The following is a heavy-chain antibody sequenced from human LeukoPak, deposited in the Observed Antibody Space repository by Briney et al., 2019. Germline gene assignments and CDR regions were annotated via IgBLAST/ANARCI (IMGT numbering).Heavy chain of an antibody. CDR3: TRPIIAYCGGDCYYYFDY. Sequence: GGSLRLSCAASGFTFSGSAMHWVRQASGKGLEWVGRIRSKANSYATAYAASVKGRFTISRDDSKNTAYLQMNSLKTEDTAVYYCTRPIIAYCGGDCYYYFDYWGRGTLVTVSS. J-gene: IGHJ4*02. V-gene: IGHV3-73*01. CDR1: GFTFSGSA. D-gene: IGHD2-21*02. CDR2: IRSKANSYAT.